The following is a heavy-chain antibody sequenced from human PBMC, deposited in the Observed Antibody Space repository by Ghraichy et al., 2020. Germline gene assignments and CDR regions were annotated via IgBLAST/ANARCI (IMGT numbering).Heavy chain of an antibody. CDR1: GFTFSDYY. V-gene: IGHV3-11*06. CDR2: ISGSSNYI. J-gene: IGHJ5*02. Sequence: GGSLRLSCAASGFTFSDYYMAWIRQAPGKGLECISYISGSSNYINYPDSVMGRFTVSRDNAKKSLYLQMNSLRAEDTGIYYCARVIATSGNWFDPWGQGALVTVSS. CDR3: ARVIATSGNWFDP. D-gene: IGHD6-13*01.